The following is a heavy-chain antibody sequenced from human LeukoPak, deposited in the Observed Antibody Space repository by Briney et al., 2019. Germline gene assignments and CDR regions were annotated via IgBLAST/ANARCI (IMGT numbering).Heavy chain of an antibody. CDR2: ISCSCGST. CDR1: GFTLSTYG. CDR3: AKSRGSNYYYYRDV. V-gene: IGHV3-23*01. Sequence: RGGSLRLSCAASGFTLSTYGMSWVRQAPGKGLEWVSAISCSCGSTNYADSVKGRFTISRDNSKNTLYLQMNSLRAEDTAVYYCAKSRGSNYYYYRDVWGRGTTVTVS. D-gene: IGHD3-10*01. J-gene: IGHJ6*03.